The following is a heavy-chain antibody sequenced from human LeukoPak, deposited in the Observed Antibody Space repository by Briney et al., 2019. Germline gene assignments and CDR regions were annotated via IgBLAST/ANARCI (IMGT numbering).Heavy chain of an antibody. J-gene: IGHJ4*02. D-gene: IGHD6-13*01. CDR2: IYQSGST. CDR1: GYSISSGYY. Sequence: KPSATLSLTCPGSGYSISSGYYWGWIRQPPGTGLEWIGSIYQSGSTHHNPSLKSRLTISIDTSKNQFSLKLSSVTAADTAIYYCARRVFPDYFDYWGQGTLVTVSS. V-gene: IGHV4-38-2*01. CDR3: ARRVFPDYFDY.